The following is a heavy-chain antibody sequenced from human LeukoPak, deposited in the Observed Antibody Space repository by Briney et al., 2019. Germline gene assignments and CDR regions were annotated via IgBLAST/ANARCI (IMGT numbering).Heavy chain of an antibody. J-gene: IGHJ4*02. CDR1: GGSFSGYY. V-gene: IGHV4-34*01. D-gene: IGHD3-22*01. CDR3: ARMTYYYDSSGYYPNPPYFDY. Sequence: KTSETPSLTCAVYGGSFSGYYWSWIRQPPGKGLEWIGEINHSGSTNYNPSLKSRVTISVDTSKNQFSLKLSSVTAADTAVYYCARMTYYYDSSGYYPNPPYFDYWGQGTLVTVSS. CDR2: INHSGST.